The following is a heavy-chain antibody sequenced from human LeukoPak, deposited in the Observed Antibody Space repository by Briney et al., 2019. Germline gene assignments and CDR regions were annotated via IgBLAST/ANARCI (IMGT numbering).Heavy chain of an antibody. V-gene: IGHV1-69*04. D-gene: IGHD5-24*01. J-gene: IGHJ4*02. CDR1: GGTFSSYA. CDR3: ARGEMATPFDY. CDR2: IIPIFGIA. Sequence: SVKVSCKASGGTFSSYAISWVRQAPGQGLEWMGRIIPIFGIANYAQKFQGRVTITADKSTSTAYMELGSLRSEDTAVYYCARGEMATPFDYWGQGTLVTVSS.